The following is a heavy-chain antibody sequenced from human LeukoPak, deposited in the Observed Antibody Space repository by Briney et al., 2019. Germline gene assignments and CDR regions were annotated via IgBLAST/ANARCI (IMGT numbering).Heavy chain of an antibody. CDR3: ARDRLVGTTVVTGLDY. J-gene: IGHJ4*02. V-gene: IGHV4-39*07. CDR2: IYYSGST. Sequence: PSETLSLTCTVSGGSISSSSYYWGWIRQPPGKGLEWIGSIYYSGSTYYNPSLKSRVTISVDTSKNQFSLKLSSVTAADTAVYYCARDRLVGTTVVTGLDYWGQGTLVTVSS. CDR1: GGSISSSSYY. D-gene: IGHD4-23*01.